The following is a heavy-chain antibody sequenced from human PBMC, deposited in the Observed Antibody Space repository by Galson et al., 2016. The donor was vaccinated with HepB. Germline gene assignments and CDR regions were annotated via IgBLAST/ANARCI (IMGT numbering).Heavy chain of an antibody. D-gene: IGHD6-19*01. CDR1: GGSFTGYY. V-gene: IGHV4-34*01. J-gene: IGHJ6*02. Sequence: TLSLTCGVYGGSFTGYYCNWFRQPPGMGLEWIGEIHPSGSTSYNPSLGSRVTISLDTSKNQFSLKVDSVTAADTAVYYCASLPHSSGWNYYYGMDVWGQGTTVTVSS. CDR2: IHPSGST. CDR3: ASLPHSSGWNYYYGMDV.